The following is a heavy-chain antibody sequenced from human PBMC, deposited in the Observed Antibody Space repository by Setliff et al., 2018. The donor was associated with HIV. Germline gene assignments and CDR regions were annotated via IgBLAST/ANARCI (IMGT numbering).Heavy chain of an antibody. CDR3: ARQTATGTSATFDS. CDR1: YATISTADYY. Sequence: TLSLTCTASYATISTADYYWSWIRQPPGKGLEWIGWIYYSGNTRYNPSLKSRVTISLDTSKNQFSLKLSSVTAADTAVYYCARQTATGTSATFDSWGQGSLVTVSS. D-gene: IGHD2-21*02. V-gene: IGHV4-30-4*01. CDR2: IYYSGNT. J-gene: IGHJ4*02.